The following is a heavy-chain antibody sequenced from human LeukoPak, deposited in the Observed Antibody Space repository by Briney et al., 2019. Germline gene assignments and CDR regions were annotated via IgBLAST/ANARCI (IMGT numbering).Heavy chain of an antibody. CDR2: IKSKTDGGTT. Sequence: PGRSLRLSCAASGFTLNDAWVSWVRQAPGKGLEWVGRIKSKTDGGTTDYAAPVKGRFTISRDDSKNTLYLQMNSLKTEDTAVYYCATKQLYYFDYWGQGTLVTVSS. CDR1: GFTLNDAW. V-gene: IGHV3-15*01. D-gene: IGHD6-19*01. J-gene: IGHJ4*02. CDR3: ATKQLYYFDY.